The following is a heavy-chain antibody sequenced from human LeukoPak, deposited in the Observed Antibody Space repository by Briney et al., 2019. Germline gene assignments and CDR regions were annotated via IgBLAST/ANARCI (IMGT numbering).Heavy chain of an antibody. D-gene: IGHD3-10*01. Sequence: GGSLRLSCAASGFTVSSNYMTWVRQAPGEGLEWVSLIYSAGGTYYTDSVKGRFTISRDNSKNTLYLQMNSLRAEDTSVYYCARGAHIQDSGTYYFYYFDYWGQGTLVTVSS. CDR2: IYSAGGT. CDR1: GFTVSSNY. V-gene: IGHV3-53*01. CDR3: ARGAHIQDSGTYYFYYFDY. J-gene: IGHJ4*02.